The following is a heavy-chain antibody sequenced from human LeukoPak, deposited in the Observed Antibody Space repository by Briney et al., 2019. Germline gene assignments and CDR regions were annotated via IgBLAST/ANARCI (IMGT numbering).Heavy chain of an antibody. J-gene: IGHJ4*02. CDR2: INPHSGDT. CDR1: GYTFNAFF. CDR3: ARAYANYGDY. D-gene: IGHD3-10*01. V-gene: IGHV1-2*02. Sequence: ASVKVSCKASGYTFNAFFIHWVRQAPGQGLEWLGWINPHSGDTTYAQNFQGRVTMTRDTSISTIYMEVTSLISDDTAIYYCARAYANYGDYWGQGTLVTVSS.